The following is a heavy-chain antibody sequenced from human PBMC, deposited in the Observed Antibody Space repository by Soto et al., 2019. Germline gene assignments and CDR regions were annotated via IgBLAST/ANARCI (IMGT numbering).Heavy chain of an antibody. Sequence: PGGSLRLSCAASGFTFSSYAMSWVRQAPGKGLEWVSVISGSGGSTYYADSVKGRFTISRDNSKNTLYLQMNSLRAEDTAIYYCAKAIGYSSPTFDYRGKGTLVTVSS. CDR3: AKAIGYSSPTFDY. D-gene: IGHD6-13*01. CDR2: ISGSGGST. CDR1: GFTFSSYA. J-gene: IGHJ4*02. V-gene: IGHV3-23*01.